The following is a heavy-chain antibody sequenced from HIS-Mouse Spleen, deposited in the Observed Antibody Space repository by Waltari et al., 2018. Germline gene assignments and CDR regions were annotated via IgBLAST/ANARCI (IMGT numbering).Heavy chain of an antibody. D-gene: IGHD6-19*01. CDR1: GFSLSTSGMC. CDR3: ARIAERYTSGWYAFDY. Sequence: QVTLRESGPALVKPTQTLTLTCTFSGFSLSTSGMCVSWIRQPPGKALEWLARIDWDDDKYYSTSLKTRLTISSDTSKNQVVLTMTNMDPLDTATYYCARIAERYTSGWYAFDYWGQGTLVTVSS. J-gene: IGHJ4*02. CDR2: IDWDDDK. V-gene: IGHV2-70*15.